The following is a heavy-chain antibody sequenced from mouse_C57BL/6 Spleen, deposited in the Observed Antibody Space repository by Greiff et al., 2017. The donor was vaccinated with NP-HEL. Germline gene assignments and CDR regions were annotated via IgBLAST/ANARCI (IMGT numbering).Heavy chain of an antibody. V-gene: IGHV1-82*01. CDR2: IYPGDGDT. J-gene: IGHJ4*01. D-gene: IGHD2-4*01. Sequence: VQLQQSGPELVKPGASVKISCKASGYAFSSSWMNWVKQRPGKGLEWIGRIYPGDGDTNYNGKFKGKATLTADKSSSTAYMQLSSLTSEDSAVYFCARNDYDRMDYWGQGTSVTVSS. CDR3: ARNDYDRMDY. CDR1: GYAFSSSW.